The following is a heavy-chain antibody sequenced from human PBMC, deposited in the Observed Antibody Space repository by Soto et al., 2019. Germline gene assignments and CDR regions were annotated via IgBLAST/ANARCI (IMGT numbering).Heavy chain of an antibody. V-gene: IGHV4-4*07. Sequence: PSETLSLTCTASGGSISSYRWSWIRQPAGKGLEWIGRLNTYGNTHYNPSLKSRVTVSVDTSRNLFFLTLRSVTAADSAVYHCGRESGETWDYEASWGQGTPVTVSS. J-gene: IGHJ5*02. D-gene: IGHD1-7*01. CDR1: GGSISSYR. CDR3: GRESGETWDYEAS. CDR2: LNTYGNT.